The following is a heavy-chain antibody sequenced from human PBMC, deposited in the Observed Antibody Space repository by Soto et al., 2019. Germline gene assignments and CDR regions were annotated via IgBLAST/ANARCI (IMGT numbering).Heavy chain of an antibody. Sequence: SVKVSCKASGGTFRSYAISWVRQAPGQGLEWMGGIIPIFGTANYAQKFQGRVTITADKSTSTAYMELSSLRSEDPAVYYCARDVGDYDFWSGYLEPPYYGRDVWGQVTTVTVAS. CDR3: ARDVGDYDFWSGYLEPPYYGRDV. CDR1: GGTFRSYA. V-gene: IGHV1-69*06. J-gene: IGHJ6*01. CDR2: IIPIFGTA. D-gene: IGHD3-3*01.